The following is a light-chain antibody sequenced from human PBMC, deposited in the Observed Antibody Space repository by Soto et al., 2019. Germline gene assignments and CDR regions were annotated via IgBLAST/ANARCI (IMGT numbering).Light chain of an antibody. V-gene: IGLV2-14*01. J-gene: IGLJ1*01. CDR1: SRDVGGYNY. CDR2: EVS. CDR3: SSYTSSNTLV. Sequence: SVPTQPASVSGSPRHSITISCTGTSRDVGGYNYVSWYQQHPGKAAKLMIYEVSNRPSGLSDRFSGSKSGNTASLTISGLQAEDEADYYCSSYTSSNTLVFGSGTKVTV.